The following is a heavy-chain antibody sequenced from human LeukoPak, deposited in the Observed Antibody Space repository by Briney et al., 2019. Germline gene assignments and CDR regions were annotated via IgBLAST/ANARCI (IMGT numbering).Heavy chain of an antibody. D-gene: IGHD3-10*01. CDR2: INPNSGGT. V-gene: IGHV1-2*02. J-gene: IGHJ4*02. Sequence: ASVKVSCKASGCTFTGYYMHWVRQAPGQGLEWMGWINPNSGGTNYAQKFQGRVTITADKSTSTAYMELSSLRSEDTAVYYCARMGRTRDPDYWGQGTLVTVSS. CDR3: ARMGRTRDPDY. CDR1: GCTFTGYY.